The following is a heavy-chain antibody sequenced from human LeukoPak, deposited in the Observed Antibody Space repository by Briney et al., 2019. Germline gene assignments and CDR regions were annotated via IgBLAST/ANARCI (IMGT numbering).Heavy chain of an antibody. CDR3: ARISALECFTYCSGAFDY. CDR1: GGSSSSYY. Sequence: SETLSLTCTVSGGSSSSYYWSWIRQPAGKGLEWIGRIYTSGSTNYNPSLKSRVTMSVDTSKNQFSLKLSSVTAADTAVYYCARISALECFTYCSGAFDYWGQGTLVTVSS. J-gene: IGHJ4*02. CDR2: IYTSGST. V-gene: IGHV4-4*07. D-gene: IGHD2-15*01.